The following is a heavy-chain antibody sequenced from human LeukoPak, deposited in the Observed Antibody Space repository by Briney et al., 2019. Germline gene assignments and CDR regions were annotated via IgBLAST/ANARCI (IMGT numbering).Heavy chain of an antibody. CDR1: GFTFTTHW. J-gene: IGHJ4*02. Sequence: GGSLRLSCGASGFTFTTHWIHWVRQAPGKGLVWVSRIKPDGSDTNYADSVKGRFTISRDNAKNTVYLQMNSLRAEDTAIYYCARGKYGGYFIDYWGQGTLVTVSS. CDR2: IKPDGSDT. CDR3: ARGKYGGYFIDY. V-gene: IGHV3-74*01. D-gene: IGHD5-12*01.